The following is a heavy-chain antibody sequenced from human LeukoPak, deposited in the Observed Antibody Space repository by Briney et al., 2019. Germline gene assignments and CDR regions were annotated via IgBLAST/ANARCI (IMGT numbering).Heavy chain of an antibody. J-gene: IGHJ4*02. Sequence: GFXXXSYAMSWVRQAPGKGLEWVSAISGSGGSTYFADSVKGRFTISRDNSKNTLYLQMNSLRAEDTAVYYCAIGRWNFDYWGQGTLVTVSS. CDR1: GFXXXSYA. D-gene: IGHD4-23*01. V-gene: IGHV3-23*01. CDR3: AIGRWNFDY. CDR2: ISGSGGST.